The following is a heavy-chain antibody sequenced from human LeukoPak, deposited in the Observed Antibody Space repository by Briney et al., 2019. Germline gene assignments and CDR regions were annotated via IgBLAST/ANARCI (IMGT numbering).Heavy chain of an antibody. D-gene: IGHD1-1*01. CDR1: GGSFSGYY. Sequence: SETLSLTCAVHGGSFSGYYWNWIRQPPGKGLEWIGEINHSGSTNYNPSLKSRVTISLDTSKNQFSLKMSSVTAADTAVYYCARGPPDVGATTDTWYFDYWGQATLVTVSS. V-gene: IGHV4-34*01. CDR2: INHSGST. CDR3: ARGPPDVGATTDTWYFDY. J-gene: IGHJ4*02.